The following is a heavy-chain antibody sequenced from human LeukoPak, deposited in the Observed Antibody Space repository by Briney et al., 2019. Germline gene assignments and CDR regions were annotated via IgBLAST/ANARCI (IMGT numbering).Heavy chain of an antibody. V-gene: IGHV1-8*03. CDR3: ARVRRRYGSGSYIYYFDY. Sequence: ASVKVSCKASGYTFTSYDINWVRQATGQGLEWMGWMHPNSGNTGYAQKFQGRVTITRNTSISTAYMELSSLRSEDTAVYYCARVRRRYGSGSYIYYFDYWGQGTLVTVSS. J-gene: IGHJ4*02. CDR1: GYTFTSYD. D-gene: IGHD3-10*01. CDR2: MHPNSGNT.